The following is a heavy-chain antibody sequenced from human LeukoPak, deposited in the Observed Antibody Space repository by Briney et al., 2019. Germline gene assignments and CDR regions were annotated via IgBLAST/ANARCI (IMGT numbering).Heavy chain of an antibody. CDR3: ARDHCSGGSCYGGAPNWFDP. D-gene: IGHD2-15*01. CDR1: GFTFSSYW. Sequence: KTGGSLRLSCAASGFTFSSYWMSWVRQAPGKGLEWVSSISSSSSYIYYADSVKGRFTISRDDAKNSLYLQMNSLRAEDTAVYYCARDHCSGGSCYGGAPNWFDPWGQGTLVTVSS. J-gene: IGHJ5*02. V-gene: IGHV3-21*01. CDR2: ISSSSSYI.